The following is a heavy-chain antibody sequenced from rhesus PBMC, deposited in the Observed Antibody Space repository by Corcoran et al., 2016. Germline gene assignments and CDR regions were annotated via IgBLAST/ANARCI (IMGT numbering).Heavy chain of an antibody. Sequence: NVCWSTLYAESVKGRVTISRENSKHTLPLQMNSLRAEDTAVYYCAKGYYEDDYGYYYTDLPFDYWGQGVLVTVSS. CDR2: NVCWST. D-gene: IGHD3-9*01. V-gene: IGHV3-103*01. J-gene: IGHJ4*01. CDR3: AKGYYEDDYGYYYTDLPFDY.